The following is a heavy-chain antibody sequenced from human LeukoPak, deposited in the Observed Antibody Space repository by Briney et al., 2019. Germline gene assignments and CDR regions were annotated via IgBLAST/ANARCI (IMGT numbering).Heavy chain of an antibody. V-gene: IGHV4-39*07. J-gene: IGHJ4*02. CDR2: IYYSGST. CDR1: GGSISSSSYY. D-gene: IGHD3-10*01. Sequence: SETLSLTCTVSGGSISSSSYYWGWIRQPPGKGLEWIGSIYYSGSTYYNPSLKSRFTISVDTSKFSLRLTSVTAADTAVYFCARDQFYYFSRNSYRGFDYWGQGIVVTVSS. CDR3: ARDQFYYFSRNSYRGFDY.